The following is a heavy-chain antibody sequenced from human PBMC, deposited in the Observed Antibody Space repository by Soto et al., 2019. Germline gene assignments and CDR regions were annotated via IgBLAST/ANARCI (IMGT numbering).Heavy chain of an antibody. CDR2: IYNSGTT. CDR1: GGSITRGGYY. CDR3: ARDPAP. J-gene: IGHJ5*02. Sequence: QVQLQESGPGLVKPSETLSLTCTVSGGSITRGGYYWSWNRQHPGKGLEWIGYIYNSGTTYYNPSLKSRVTISVDTSKNQFSLKLTSVTAADTAVHYCARDPAPWGQGTLVTVSS. V-gene: IGHV4-31*03.